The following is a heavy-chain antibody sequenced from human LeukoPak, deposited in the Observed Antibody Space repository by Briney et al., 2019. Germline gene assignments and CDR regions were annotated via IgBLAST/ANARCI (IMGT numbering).Heavy chain of an antibody. Sequence: PGGSLRLSCAASGCTFNSFAFTWVRQAPGRGLEWVSAINVRGVGTYYAESVRGRFTISRDNSKNTLYLQMNSLRAEDTALYYCAKDYRYGSAWGPGTLVVVSS. V-gene: IGHV3-23*01. CDR2: INVRGVGT. D-gene: IGHD6-19*01. CDR3: AKDYRYGSA. J-gene: IGHJ5*02. CDR1: GCTFNSFA.